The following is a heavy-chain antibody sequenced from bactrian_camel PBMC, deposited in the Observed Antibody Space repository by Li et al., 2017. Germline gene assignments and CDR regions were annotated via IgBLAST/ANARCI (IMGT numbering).Heavy chain of an antibody. V-gene: IGHV3S53*01. D-gene: IGHD6*01. Sequence: QLVESGGSSVQPGESLRLTCTFSETRYCMGWFRQPPGKDREGVAVMDSLGRTKYADSVNGRFTISKGNKKTILYLEMHNLKPEDTGVYYCAGEQYGGCRASAAFGVWGQGTQVTVS. CDR3: AGEQYGGCRASAAFGV. CDR2: MDSLGRT. CDR1: ETRYC. J-gene: IGHJ6*01.